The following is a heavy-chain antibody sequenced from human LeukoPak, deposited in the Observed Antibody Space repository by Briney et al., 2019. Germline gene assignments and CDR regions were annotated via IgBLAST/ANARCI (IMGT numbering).Heavy chain of an antibody. V-gene: IGHV1-2*02. CDR3: ARDHGTVPAAHSPEH. CDR1: GYTFNGYY. Sequence: ASVKVSFKASGYTFNGYYMHWVRQAPGQGPEWMGWINPSSGGTNYAQKFQGRVTVTRDTSISTAYMELSGLKSDDPAVYYCARDHGTVPAAHSPEHWGQGTLVTVSS. J-gene: IGHJ1*01. D-gene: IGHD2-2*01. CDR2: INPSSGGT.